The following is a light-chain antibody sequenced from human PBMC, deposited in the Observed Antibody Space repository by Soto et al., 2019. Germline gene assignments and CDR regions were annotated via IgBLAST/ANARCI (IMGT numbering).Light chain of an antibody. CDR1: QSISSY. CDR3: QQSYSTPYT. Sequence: DIQMTQSPSSLSASVGDRVTITCRASQSISSYLNWYQQNPGKAPKLLIYAASSLQSGVPSRFSGSGSGTDFTLTISSLQPEDFANYYCQQSYSTPYTVGQGTKLEIK. CDR2: AAS. J-gene: IGKJ2*01. V-gene: IGKV1-39*01.